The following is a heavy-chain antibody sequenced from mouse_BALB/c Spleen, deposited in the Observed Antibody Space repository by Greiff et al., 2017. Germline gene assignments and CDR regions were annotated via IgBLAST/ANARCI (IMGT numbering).Heavy chain of an antibody. Sequence: EVHLVESGGGLVQPGGSRKLSCAASGFTFSSFGMHWVRQAPEKGLEWVAYISSGSSTIYYADTVKGRFTISRDNPKNTLFLQMTSLRSEDTAMYYCAREGYYGSRRYFDVWGAGTTVTVSS. J-gene: IGHJ1*01. V-gene: IGHV5-17*02. CDR1: GFTFSSFG. CDR2: ISSGSSTI. CDR3: AREGYYGSRRYFDV. D-gene: IGHD1-1*01.